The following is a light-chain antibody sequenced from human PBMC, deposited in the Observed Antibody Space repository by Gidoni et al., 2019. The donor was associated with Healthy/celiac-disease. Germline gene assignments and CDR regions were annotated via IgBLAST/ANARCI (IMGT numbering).Light chain of an antibody. CDR2: DAS. J-gene: IGKJ4*01. CDR1: QSVSSY. V-gene: IGKV3-11*01. CDR3: QQRSNWLVT. Sequence: EIVLPQSPATLSLSPGSRATLSCRASQSVSSYLAWYQQKPGQAPRLLIYDASNRATGIPARFSGSGSGTDFTLTISSLEREDFAVYYCQQRSNWLVTFGGGTKVEIK.